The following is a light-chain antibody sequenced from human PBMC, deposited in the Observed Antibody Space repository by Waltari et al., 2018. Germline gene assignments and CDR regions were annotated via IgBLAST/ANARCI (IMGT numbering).Light chain of an antibody. J-gene: IGLJ2*01. CDR3: QAWDIKNVI. CDR2: QDT. CDR1: NLEHKL. Sequence: SYELTQAHSVSVSPGQTATITCSADNLEHKLPSRCQQQPGQSPVLVLYQDTKRPSGISERFSGSNSGDTATLTITGTQTTDEADYYCQAWDIKNVIFGGGTKLTVL. V-gene: IGLV3-1*01.